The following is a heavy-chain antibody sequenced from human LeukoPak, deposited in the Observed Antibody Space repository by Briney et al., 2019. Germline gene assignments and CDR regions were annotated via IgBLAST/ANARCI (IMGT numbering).Heavy chain of an antibody. J-gene: IGHJ6*03. CDR2: ITSSSSYI. V-gene: IGHV3-21*04. CDR3: ARGKGSGSYCARGCYYYYMDV. Sequence: PGGSLRLSCAASGFTFSTYNMNWVRQAPGKGLEWVSSITSSSSYIYYADSVKGRFTISRDNAKNSLYLQMNSLRAEDTAVYYCARGKGSGSYCARGCYYYYMDVWGKGTTVTISS. CDR1: GFTFSTYN. D-gene: IGHD3-10*01.